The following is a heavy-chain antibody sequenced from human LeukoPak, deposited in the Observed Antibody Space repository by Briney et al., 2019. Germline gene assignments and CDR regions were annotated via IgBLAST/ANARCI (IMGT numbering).Heavy chain of an antibody. Sequence: SVKVSCKASGGTFSSYAISWVRQAPGQGLEWMGGIIPNLGTANYAQKFQGRVTITADESTSTAYMELSSLRSEDTAVYYCARDRETYYYDSSGYPLGYYYGMDVWGQGTTVTVSS. CDR2: IIPNLGTA. D-gene: IGHD3-22*01. CDR1: GGTFSSYA. V-gene: IGHV1-69*13. CDR3: ARDRETYYYDSSGYPLGYYYGMDV. J-gene: IGHJ6*02.